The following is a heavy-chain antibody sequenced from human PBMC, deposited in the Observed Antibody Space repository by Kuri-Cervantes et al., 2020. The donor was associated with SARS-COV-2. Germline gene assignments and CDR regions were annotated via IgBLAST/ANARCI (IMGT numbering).Heavy chain of an antibody. Sequence: SETLSLTCTVSSDSITSYYWSWIRQPPGKGLEWIGYIYYSGTTNYNPSLKSRVTMSVDTSKNQFSLKLSSVTAADTAVYYCARAHPSSSSPPFFDYWGQGTLVTVSS. V-gene: IGHV4-59*12. D-gene: IGHD6-6*01. CDR3: ARAHPSSSSPPFFDY. J-gene: IGHJ4*02. CDR1: SDSITSYY. CDR2: IYYSGTT.